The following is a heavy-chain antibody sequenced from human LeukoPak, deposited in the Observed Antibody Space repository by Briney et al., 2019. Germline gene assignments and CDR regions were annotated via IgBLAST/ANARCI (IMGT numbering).Heavy chain of an antibody. J-gene: IGHJ4*02. CDR2: ISSSGSTT. D-gene: IGHD3-10*01. V-gene: IGHV3-48*03. CDR1: GFTFSSYE. Sequence: GGSLRLSCAASGFTFSSYEMNWVRQAPGKGLEWVSYISSSGSTTYYADSVKGRFTISRDNAKNSLYLQMNSLRAEDTAVYYCARETYYYGSGSYNDYWGQGTLVTVSS. CDR3: ARETYYYGSGSYNDY.